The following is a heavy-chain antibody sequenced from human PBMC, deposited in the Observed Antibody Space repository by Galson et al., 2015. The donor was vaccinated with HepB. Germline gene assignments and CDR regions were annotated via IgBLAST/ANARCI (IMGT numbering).Heavy chain of an antibody. CDR3: ARWHYGSGSQGRFYYYYYGMDV. CDR2: IIPIFGTA. CDR1: GGTFSSYA. D-gene: IGHD3-10*01. J-gene: IGHJ6*02. V-gene: IGHV1-69*13. Sequence: SVKVSCKASGGTFSSYAISWVRQAPGQGLEWMGGIIPIFGTANYAQKFQGRVTITADESTSTAYMELSSLRSEDTAVYYCARWHYGSGSQGRFYYYYYGMDVWGQGTTVTVSS.